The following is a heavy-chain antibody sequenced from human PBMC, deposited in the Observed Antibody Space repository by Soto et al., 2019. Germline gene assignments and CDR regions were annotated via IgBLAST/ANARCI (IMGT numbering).Heavy chain of an antibody. D-gene: IGHD3-10*01. V-gene: IGHV3-30*03. J-gene: IGHJ4*02. CDR2: ISYDGSNK. Sequence: QVQLVESGGGVVQPGRSLRLSCAASGFPFTTYGMHWVREGPGKGLEWVAVISYDGSNKYYADSVKGRFTISRDNSKNTLYLQMNSLRPEDTALYYCVGRQYYFHYRGEGTLVTVSS. CDR3: VGRQYYFHY. CDR1: GFPFTTYG.